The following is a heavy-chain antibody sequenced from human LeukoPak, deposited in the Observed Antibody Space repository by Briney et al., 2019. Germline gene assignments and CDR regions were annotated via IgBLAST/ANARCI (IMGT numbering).Heavy chain of an antibody. CDR1: GFTFSTNA. V-gene: IGHV3-23*01. Sequence: PGGSLRLSCAVSGFTFSTNAMSWVRQAPGKGLEWVSGISGSGGTTDSVDSVKGRFTISRDNSTNTLFLQMNSLRAEDTAVYYCAKVEGASKASVYWGQGALVTVSS. CDR2: ISGSGGTT. J-gene: IGHJ4*02. CDR3: AKVEGASKASVY. D-gene: IGHD1-1*01.